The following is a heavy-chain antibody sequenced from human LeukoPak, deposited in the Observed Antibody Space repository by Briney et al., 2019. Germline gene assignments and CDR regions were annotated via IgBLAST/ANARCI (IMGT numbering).Heavy chain of an antibody. CDR2: IYYSGST. Sequence: SQTLSLTCAVSGGSISSGGYSWSWIRQPPGKGLEWIGYIYYSGSTHYNPSLKSRVTISVDTSKNQFSLKLSSVTAADTAVYYCAGWRYSSDYWGQGTLVTVSS. CDR3: AGWRYSSDY. CDR1: GGSISSGGYS. J-gene: IGHJ4*02. V-gene: IGHV4-30-4*07. D-gene: IGHD5-18*01.